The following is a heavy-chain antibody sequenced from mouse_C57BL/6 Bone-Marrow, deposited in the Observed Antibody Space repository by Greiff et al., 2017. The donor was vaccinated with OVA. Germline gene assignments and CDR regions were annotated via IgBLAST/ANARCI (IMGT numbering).Heavy chain of an antibody. J-gene: IGHJ4*01. CDR1: GFTISSYA. D-gene: IGHD2-1*01. Sequence: DVMLVESGEGLVKPGGSLKLSCAASGFTISSYAMSWVRQTPEKRLEWVAYISSGGDYIYYADTVKGRFTISRDNARNTLYLQMSSLKSEDTAMYYCTRLLDAMDYWGQGTSVTVSS. CDR3: TRLLDAMDY. V-gene: IGHV5-9-1*02. CDR2: ISSGGDYI.